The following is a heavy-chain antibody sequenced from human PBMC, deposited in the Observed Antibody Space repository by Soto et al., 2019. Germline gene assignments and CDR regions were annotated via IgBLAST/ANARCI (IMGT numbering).Heavy chain of an antibody. CDR1: GGSISSYY. CDR3: ARHFRKKRYCSGGSCYSSGGFDP. D-gene: IGHD2-15*01. CDR2: IYYSGST. V-gene: IGHV4-59*08. Sequence: PSETLSLTCTVSGGSISSYYWSWIRQPPGKGLEWIGCIYYSGSTNYNPSLKSRVTISVDTSKNQFSLKLSSVTAADTAVYYCARHFRKKRYCSGGSCYSSGGFDPWGQGTLVTVSS. J-gene: IGHJ5*02.